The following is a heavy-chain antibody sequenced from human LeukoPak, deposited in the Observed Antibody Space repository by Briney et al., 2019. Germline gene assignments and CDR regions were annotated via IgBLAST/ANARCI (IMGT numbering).Heavy chain of an antibody. Sequence: SETLSLTCTVSGGSISSSCYHWGWLRQPPGKGLEWIGSIYYSGSTYYNPSFRSRVTISLDTSKNQFSLELSSVTAADSAVYYCARSTGTSMPYYFGCWGQGTLVAVSS. V-gene: IGHV4-39*07. CDR3: ARSTGTSMPYYFGC. CDR1: GGSISSSCYH. CDR2: IYYSGST. D-gene: IGHD2/OR15-2a*01. J-gene: IGHJ4*02.